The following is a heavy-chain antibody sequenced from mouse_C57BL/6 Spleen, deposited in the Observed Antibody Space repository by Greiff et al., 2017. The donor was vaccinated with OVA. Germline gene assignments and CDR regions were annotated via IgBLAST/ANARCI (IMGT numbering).Heavy chain of an antibody. V-gene: IGHV1-80*01. J-gene: IGHJ2*01. CDR2: IYPGDGDT. Sequence: VQLQQSGAELVKPGASVKISCKASGYAFSSYWLNWVKQRPGTGLEWIGQIYPGDGDTNYNGKFKGKATLTADKSSSTAYMQLSSLTSEDSAFYFGARTGFITTVVALDYWGQGTTLTVSS. D-gene: IGHD1-1*01. CDR1: GYAFSSYW. CDR3: ARTGFITTVVALDY.